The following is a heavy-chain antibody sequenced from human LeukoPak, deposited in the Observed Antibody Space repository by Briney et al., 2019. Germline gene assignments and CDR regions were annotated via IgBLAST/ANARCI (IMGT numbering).Heavy chain of an antibody. CDR2: INHSGST. D-gene: IGHD6-13*01. J-gene: IGHJ4*02. CDR3: ARDLPGILDY. V-gene: IGHV4-34*01. Sequence: SETLSLTCAVYGGSFSGYYWSWIRQPPGKGLEWIGEINHSGSTNYNPSLKSRVTISVDTSKNQFSLKLSSVTAADTAVYYCARDLPGILDYWGQGTLVTVSS. CDR1: GGSFSGYY.